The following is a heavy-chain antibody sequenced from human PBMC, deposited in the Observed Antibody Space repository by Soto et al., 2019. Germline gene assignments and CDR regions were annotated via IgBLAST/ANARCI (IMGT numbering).Heavy chain of an antibody. D-gene: IGHD4-17*01. CDR2: INAGNGNT. J-gene: IGHJ6*02. V-gene: IGHV1-3*01. CDR3: ARVRRHDYDNLRYYYGMDV. Sequence: QVQLVQSGAEVKKPGASVKVTCKASGYTFTSYAMHWVRQAPGQRLEWMGWINAGNGNTKYSQKFQGRVTITRDTSASTAYMELSRLRSEDTAVYYCARVRRHDYDNLRYYYGMDVCGQGTTVTVSS. CDR1: GYTFTSYA.